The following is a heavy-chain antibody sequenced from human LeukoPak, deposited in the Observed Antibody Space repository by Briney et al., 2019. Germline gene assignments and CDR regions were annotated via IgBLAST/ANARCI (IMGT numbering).Heavy chain of an antibody. J-gene: IGHJ4*02. CDR2: IKRDGSEK. Sequence: GGSLRLSCEASGFTFSSYAMSWVRQAPGKGLEWVANIKRDGSEKYYVDSVKGRFTISRDNAKNSLYLQMNSLRAEDTAVYYCARVPGDYGYFDFWGQGILVTVSS. V-gene: IGHV3-7*03. CDR3: ARVPGDYGYFDF. D-gene: IGHD4-17*01. CDR1: GFTFSSYA.